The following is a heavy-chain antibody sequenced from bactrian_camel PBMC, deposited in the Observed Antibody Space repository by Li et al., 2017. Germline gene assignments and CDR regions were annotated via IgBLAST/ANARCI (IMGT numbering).Heavy chain of an antibody. V-gene: IGHV3S31*01. J-gene: IGHJ4*01. CDR3: TRGTQWVGYLEFAEY. Sequence: VQLVESGGSLVQPGGSLRLSCAASGFTFSNYAMSWVRQAPGKGLEWVSLISSGGSTLYAGSVKGRFTISRDNAKNTLYLQLNSLTREDSAMYYCTRGTQWVGYLEFAEYWGQGTQVTVS. CDR2: LISSGGST. D-gene: IGHD5*01. CDR1: GFTFSNYA.